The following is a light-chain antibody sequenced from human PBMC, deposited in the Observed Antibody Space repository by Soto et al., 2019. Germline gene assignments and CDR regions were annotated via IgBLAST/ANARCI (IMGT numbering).Light chain of an antibody. Sequence: DIVMTQSPDSLAVSLCERATINCKSSQSVLYSSNNKNYLAWYQQKTGQPPKLLIYWASTRESGVPDRFSGSGSGTDFTLTISSLQAEDVAVYYCQQYYSTPQTFGQGTKVEIK. V-gene: IGKV4-1*01. CDR2: WAS. CDR1: QSVLYSSNNKNY. CDR3: QQYYSTPQT. J-gene: IGKJ1*01.